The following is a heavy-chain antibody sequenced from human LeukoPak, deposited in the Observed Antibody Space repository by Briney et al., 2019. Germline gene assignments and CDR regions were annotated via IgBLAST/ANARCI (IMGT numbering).Heavy chain of an antibody. CDR1: GYTFTDYY. J-gene: IGHJ4*02. V-gene: IGHV1-2*02. CDR3: ARDFSDYFFYY. Sequence: ASVKVSCKASGYTFTDYYIHCVRQAPGHGLEWMGWINPNSGGTNYAQKFRGRVTMTRDTSISTAYMELSRLTSDDTAVYYCARDFSDYFFYYWGQGTLVTVSS. D-gene: IGHD2-21*01. CDR2: INPNSGGT.